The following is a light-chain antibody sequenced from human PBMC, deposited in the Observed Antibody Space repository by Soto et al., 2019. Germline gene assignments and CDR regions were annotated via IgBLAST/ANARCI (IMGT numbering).Light chain of an antibody. V-gene: IGLV2-23*01. CDR1: SSDALSFDA. CDR3: CSYVYSNIWL. J-gene: IGLJ3*02. Sequence: QSALTQPASVSGSPGQSITISCSGTSSDALSFDAVSWYQHHPGQAPRLIIYEGNKRPSGVSNRFSGPRSGNMATLTISRLQAEDEADYYCCSYVYSNIWLFGGGTKLTVL. CDR2: EGN.